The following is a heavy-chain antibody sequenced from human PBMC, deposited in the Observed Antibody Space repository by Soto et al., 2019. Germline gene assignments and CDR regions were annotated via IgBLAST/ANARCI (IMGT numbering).Heavy chain of an antibody. V-gene: IGHV3-23*01. CDR1: GFTFSSYA. J-gene: IGHJ6*02. CDR2: ISGNGGGT. Sequence: PGGSLRLSCAASGFTFSSYAMSWVRQAPGKGLEWVSPISGNGGGTFYADSVKGRFNISRDNSKSTVYLQMNSLRVEDTAVYYCAKSLSAGGNYYYGMDVWGQGTTVNVS. D-gene: IGHD3-10*01. CDR3: AKSLSAGGNYYYGMDV.